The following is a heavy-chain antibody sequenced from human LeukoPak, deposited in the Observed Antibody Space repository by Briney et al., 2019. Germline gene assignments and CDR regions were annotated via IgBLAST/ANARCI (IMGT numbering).Heavy chain of an antibody. CDR3: ASVVVTAISSHSDY. D-gene: IGHD2-21*02. CDR2: INLSRST. CDR1: GGSFSDYY. Sequence: PSETLSLTCAVYGGSFSDYYWSWIRQPPGKGLEWIGEINLSRSTNYNPSLKSRVTISLGTSKNQFSLKLSSVTAADTAVYYCASVVVTAISSHSDYWGQGTLVTVSS. J-gene: IGHJ4*02. V-gene: IGHV4-34*01.